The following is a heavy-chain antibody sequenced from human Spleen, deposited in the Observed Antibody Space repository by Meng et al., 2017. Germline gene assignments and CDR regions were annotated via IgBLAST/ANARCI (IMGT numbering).Heavy chain of an antibody. J-gene: IGHJ5*02. Sequence: GQLQESGPGQVKPSQTLSLTCNVSGGSISSGGYFWSWIRQHPGKGLEWIGYIYYSGSTHYNPSLKSRVTISLDTSKNHFSLSLSSVTAADTAVYYCARSPVGTLSPLDPWGQGTLVTVFS. CDR2: IYYSGST. CDR3: ARSPVGTLSPLDP. V-gene: IGHV4-31*03. D-gene: IGHD1-26*01. CDR1: GGSISSGGYF.